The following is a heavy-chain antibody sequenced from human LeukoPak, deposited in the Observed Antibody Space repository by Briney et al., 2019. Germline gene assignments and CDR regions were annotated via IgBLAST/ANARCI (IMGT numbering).Heavy chain of an antibody. J-gene: IGHJ4*02. Sequence: GGSLRLSCAASGFTFSSYGMHWVRQAPGKGLEWVAVIWYDGSNKYYADSVKGRFTISRDNSKNSLSLQMNSLRVEDTAIYFCAXAXXDSNGYLTLWGQGTLVTVSS. CDR3: AXAXXDSNGYLTL. CDR2: IWYDGSNK. V-gene: IGHV3-33*03. CDR1: GFTFSSYG. D-gene: IGHD3-22*01.